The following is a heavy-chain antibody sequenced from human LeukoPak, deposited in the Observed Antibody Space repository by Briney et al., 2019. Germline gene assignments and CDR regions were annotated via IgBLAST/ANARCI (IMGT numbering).Heavy chain of an antibody. CDR3: ARGATVTIRFDP. J-gene: IGHJ5*02. Sequence: GGSLRLSCAASGFTFSSYSMNWVRQAPGKGLEWVSSISSSSSYIYYADSVKGRFTISRDNAKSSLYLQMNSLRAEDTAVYYCARGATVTIRFDPWGQGTLVTVSS. CDR2: ISSSSSYI. D-gene: IGHD4-17*01. CDR1: GFTFSSYS. V-gene: IGHV3-21*01.